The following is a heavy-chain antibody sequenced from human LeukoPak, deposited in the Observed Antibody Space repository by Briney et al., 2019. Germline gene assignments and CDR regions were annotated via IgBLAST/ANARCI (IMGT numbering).Heavy chain of an antibody. Sequence: GASVKVSCKASGYTFTGYYMHWVRQAPGQGLEWMGWINPNSGGTDYAQKFQGRVTMTRDTSISTAYMELSRLRSDDTAVYYCARVRRIAAAGTGSWFDPWGQGTLVTVSP. CDR2: INPNSGGT. V-gene: IGHV1-2*02. J-gene: IGHJ5*02. CDR3: ARVRRIAAAGTGSWFDP. CDR1: GYTFTGYY. D-gene: IGHD6-13*01.